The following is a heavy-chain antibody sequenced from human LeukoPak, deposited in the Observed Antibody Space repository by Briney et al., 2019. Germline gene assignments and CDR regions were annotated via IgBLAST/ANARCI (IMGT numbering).Heavy chain of an antibody. CDR3: ARDRAGDTDY. Sequence: GGSLRLSCAASGFIFSDYSMNWVRQAPGKGLEWVSYISSSGSTIYYADSVKGRFTISRDNAKNSLYPQMNSLRAEDTAVYYCARDRAGDTDYWGQGTLVTVSS. J-gene: IGHJ4*02. CDR2: ISSSGSTI. CDR1: GFIFSDYS. V-gene: IGHV3-48*04. D-gene: IGHD7-27*01.